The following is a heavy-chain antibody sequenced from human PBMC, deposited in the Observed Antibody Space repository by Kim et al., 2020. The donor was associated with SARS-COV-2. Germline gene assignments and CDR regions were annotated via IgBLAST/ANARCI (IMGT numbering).Heavy chain of an antibody. V-gene: IGHV3-30*18. Sequence: GGSLRLSCAASGFTFSSYGMHWVRQAPGKGLEWVAVISYDGSNKYYADSVKGRFTISRDNSKNTLYLQMNSLRAEDTAVYYCAKDGSLGLAGTSYFDYWGQGTLVTVSS. D-gene: IGHD6-19*01. CDR3: AKDGSLGLAGTSYFDY. CDR1: GFTFSSYG. J-gene: IGHJ4*02. CDR2: ISYDGSNK.